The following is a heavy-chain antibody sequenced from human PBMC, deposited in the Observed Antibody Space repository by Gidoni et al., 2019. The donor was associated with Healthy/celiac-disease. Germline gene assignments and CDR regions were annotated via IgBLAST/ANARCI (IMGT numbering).Heavy chain of an antibody. D-gene: IGHD5-12*01. Sequence: QVQLVQSGAEVKKPGSSVKVSGKASVGTFRSYAISWVRQAPGQGLEWMGGIIPIFGTANYAQKFQGRVTITADESTSTAYMELSSLRSEDTAVYYCARVGGYSGYDHYYFDYWGQGTLVTVSS. J-gene: IGHJ4*02. CDR3: ARVGGYSGYDHYYFDY. CDR1: VGTFRSYA. CDR2: IIPIFGTA. V-gene: IGHV1-69*01.